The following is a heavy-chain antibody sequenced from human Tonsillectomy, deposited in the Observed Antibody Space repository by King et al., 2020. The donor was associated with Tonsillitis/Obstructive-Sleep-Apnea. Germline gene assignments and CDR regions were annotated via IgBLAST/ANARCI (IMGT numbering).Heavy chain of an antibody. CDR2: ISSCSSDT. CDR1: GFTFSDYY. CDR3: ASRITMVQGVVDAFDI. Sequence: VQLVESGGGLVKPGGSLRLSCAASGFTFSDYYMSWIRQAPGKGLEWVSYISSCSSDTNYADSVKGRFTISRDNAKNSLYLQMNSLRAEDTAVYYCASRITMVQGVVDAFDIWGQGTMVTVSS. V-gene: IGHV3-11*05. J-gene: IGHJ3*02. D-gene: IGHD3-10*01.